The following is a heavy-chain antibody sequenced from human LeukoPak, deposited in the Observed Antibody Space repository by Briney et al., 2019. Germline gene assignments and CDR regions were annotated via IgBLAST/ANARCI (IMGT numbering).Heavy chain of an antibody. CDR2: ISGSGGST. J-gene: IGHJ4*01. Sequence: GGSLRLSCGAWGLTYRSWAMLGLRQAPGKGLEWVSAISGSGGSTYYADSVKGRFTISRDNSKNTLYLQMNSLRAEDTAVYYCDKAKGAVTMIVVLITYYFDYRGPGTLVTVSS. CDR1: GLTYRSWA. CDR3: DKAKGAVTMIVVLITYYFDY. D-gene: IGHD3-22*01. V-gene: IGHV3-23*01.